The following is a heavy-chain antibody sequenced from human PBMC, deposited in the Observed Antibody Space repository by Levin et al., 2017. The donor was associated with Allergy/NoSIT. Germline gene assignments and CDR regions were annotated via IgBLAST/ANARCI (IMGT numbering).Heavy chain of an antibody. Sequence: GGSLRLSCAASGFPFNTYSMSWVRQAPGKGLDWVSAISASGTDTYYADSVKGRFTISRVNSGSTLYLQMNSLRAEDTAVYYCARVLSGKFRTPQDYWGQGTLVTVSS. V-gene: IGHV3-23*01. CDR2: ISASGTDT. D-gene: IGHD1-26*01. CDR1: GFPFNTYS. CDR3: ARVLSGKFRTPQDY. J-gene: IGHJ4*02.